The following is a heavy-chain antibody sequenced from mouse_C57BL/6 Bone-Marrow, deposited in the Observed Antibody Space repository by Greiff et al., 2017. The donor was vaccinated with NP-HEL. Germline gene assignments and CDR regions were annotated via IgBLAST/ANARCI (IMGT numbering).Heavy chain of an antibody. V-gene: IGHV5-6*01. J-gene: IGHJ2*01. Sequence: EVQVVESGGDLVKPGGSLKLSCAASGFTFSSYGMSWVRQTPDKRLEWVATISSGGSYTYYPDSVKGRFTISRDNAKNTLYLQMSSLKSEDTAMYYCARSYYYGSSYRYYFDYWGQGTTLTVSS. D-gene: IGHD1-1*01. CDR1: GFTFSSYG. CDR2: ISSGGSYT. CDR3: ARSYYYGSSYRYYFDY.